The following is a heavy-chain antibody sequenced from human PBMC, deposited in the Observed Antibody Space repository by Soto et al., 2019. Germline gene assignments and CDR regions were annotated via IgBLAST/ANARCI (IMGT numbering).Heavy chain of an antibody. CDR2: IDPSDSYT. Sequence: AESLKISCKASGYSFTSYWISWVRQMPWKGLEWMGRIDPSDSYTNYSPSFQGHVTISADKSISTAYLQWSSLKASDTAMYYCASPAGWEQDYYYYGMDVWGQGTTVTVSS. D-gene: IGHD1-26*01. CDR3: ASPAGWEQDYYYYGMDV. CDR1: GYSFTSYW. J-gene: IGHJ6*02. V-gene: IGHV5-10-1*01.